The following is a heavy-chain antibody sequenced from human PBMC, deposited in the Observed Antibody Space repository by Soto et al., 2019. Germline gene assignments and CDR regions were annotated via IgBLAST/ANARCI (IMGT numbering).Heavy chain of an antibody. CDR3: ARNQPQRYCSGGTCRPAYGMDV. V-gene: IGHV4-39*01. Sequence: LSLTCTVSGGAISSDSFYWAWIRQPPGKGLEWIGIIYYSGDTYYNPSLAGRLTMSVDTSNQFSLTLRSVTAADTALYYCARNQPQRYCSGGTCRPAYGMDVWGQGTTVTVSS. D-gene: IGHD2-15*01. CDR2: IYYSGDT. J-gene: IGHJ6*02. CDR1: GGAISSDSFY.